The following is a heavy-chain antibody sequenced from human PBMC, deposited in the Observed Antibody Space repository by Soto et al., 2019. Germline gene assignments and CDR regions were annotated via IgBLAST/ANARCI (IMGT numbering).Heavy chain of an antibody. Sequence: SETLSLTCAVSGGSISSGGYSWSWIRQPPGKGLEWIGYMYHSGSTYYNPSLKSRVTISIDRSKNQFSLKLSSVTAADTAVYYCARVPDRWGQGTMVTSPQ. J-gene: IGHJ5*02. V-gene: IGHV4-30-2*01. CDR1: GGSISSGGYS. D-gene: IGHD2-2*01. CDR2: MYHSGST. CDR3: ARVPDR.